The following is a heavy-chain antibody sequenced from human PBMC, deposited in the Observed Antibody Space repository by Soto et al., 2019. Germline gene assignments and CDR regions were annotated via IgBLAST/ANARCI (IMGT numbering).Heavy chain of an antibody. CDR3: ARVLSRFVSYSYSSGMDA. Sequence: GGPLKLSCAASGFSFSIYAMNWSPQAPGKGLEWVSGIIGNAKDIYYADSVKGRFTISRDNSKNTLFLQMSSLRADDTAVYYCARVLSRFVSYSYSSGMDACCQETTLPISS. J-gene: IGHJ6*02. V-gene: IGHV3-23*01. CDR1: GFSFSIYA. D-gene: IGHD3-10*01. CDR2: IIGNAKDI.